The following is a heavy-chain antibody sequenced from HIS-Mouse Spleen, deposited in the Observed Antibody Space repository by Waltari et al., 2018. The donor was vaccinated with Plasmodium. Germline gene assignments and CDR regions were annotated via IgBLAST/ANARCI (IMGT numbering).Heavy chain of an antibody. D-gene: IGHD2-15*01. V-gene: IGHV3-7*01. CDR3: ASSWYWYFDL. Sequence: EVQLVESGGGLVQPGGSLRLSCAASGFTFSGSWMSWVRQAPGKGLEWVANIKQDGSEKYYVDSVKGRFTISRDNAKNSLYLQMNSLRAEDTAVYYCASSWYWYFDLWGRGTLVTVSS. CDR2: IKQDGSEK. J-gene: IGHJ2*01. CDR1: GFTFSGSW.